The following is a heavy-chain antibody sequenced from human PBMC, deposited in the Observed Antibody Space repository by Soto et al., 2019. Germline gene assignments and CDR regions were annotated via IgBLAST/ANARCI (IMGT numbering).Heavy chain of an antibody. V-gene: IGHV3-73*01. D-gene: IGHD1-26*01. CDR3: TRVLHHKIREHYYYMVV. CDR2: IRSKANSYAT. CDR1: GFTFSGSA. Sequence: EVQLVESGGGLVQPGGSLKLSCAASGFTFSGSAMHWVRQASGKGLEWVGRIRSKANSYATAYAASVKGRFTISRDDSKNTAYLQMNSLTTEDTAVYYCTRVLHHKIREHYYYMVVWGKGTTVTVSS. J-gene: IGHJ6*03.